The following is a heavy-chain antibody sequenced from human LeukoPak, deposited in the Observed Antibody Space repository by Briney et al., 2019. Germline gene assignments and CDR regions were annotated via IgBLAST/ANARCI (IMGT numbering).Heavy chain of an antibody. J-gene: IGHJ4*02. Sequence: SETLSLTCTVSGGSISSYYWSWIRQPPGKGLEWIGYIYYSGSTNYNPSLKSRVTISVDTSKNQFSLKLSSVTAADTAVYYCARVSMISGSGSYYAYWGQGTLVTVSS. D-gene: IGHD3-10*01. CDR1: GGSISSYY. CDR2: IYYSGST. V-gene: IGHV4-59*01. CDR3: ARVSMISGSGSYYAY.